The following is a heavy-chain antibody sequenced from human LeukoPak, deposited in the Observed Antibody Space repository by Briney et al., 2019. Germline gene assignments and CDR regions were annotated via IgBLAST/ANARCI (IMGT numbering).Heavy chain of an antibody. CDR3: ARYMSWFTYDFWSGYYPQVEY. CDR2: ISSSGSTI. CDR1: GFTFNDYY. J-gene: IGHJ4*01. D-gene: IGHD3-3*01. Sequence: GGSLRLSCAASGFTFNDYYMSWIRQAPGKGLEWVSYISSSGSTIYYADSVKGRFTISRDNAKNSLYLQMNSLRAEDTAVDYCARYMSWFTYDFWSGYYPQVEYWGHGALVIVSS. V-gene: IGHV3-11*01.